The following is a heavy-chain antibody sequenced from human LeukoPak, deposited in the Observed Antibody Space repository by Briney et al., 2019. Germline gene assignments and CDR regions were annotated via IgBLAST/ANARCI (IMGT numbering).Heavy chain of an antibody. Sequence: GGSLRLSCAASGFTFSSYAMSWVRQAPGKGLEWVSAISGSGGSTYYVDSVKGRFTISRDNSKNTLYLQMNSLRAEDTAVYYCAKDTDCSSTSCPGGFDPWGQGTLVTVSS. D-gene: IGHD2-2*01. CDR1: GFTFSSYA. J-gene: IGHJ5*02. CDR3: AKDTDCSSTSCPGGFDP. V-gene: IGHV3-23*01. CDR2: ISGSGGST.